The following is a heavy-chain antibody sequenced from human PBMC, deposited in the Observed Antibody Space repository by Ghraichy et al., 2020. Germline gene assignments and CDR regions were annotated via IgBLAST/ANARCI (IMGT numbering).Heavy chain of an antibody. V-gene: IGHV3-15*01. Sequence: GESLNISCAGFTVANAWISWVRQAPGKGLEWVGRIKRNSNGETSEYAASVKGRFTISRDYSKDIFYLQMNSLRSDDTATYFCSTRDLYSFDVWGQGTMVNVSS. D-gene: IGHD3-16*01. CDR1: FTVANAW. CDR3: STRDLYSFDV. CDR2: IKRNSNGETS. J-gene: IGHJ3*01.